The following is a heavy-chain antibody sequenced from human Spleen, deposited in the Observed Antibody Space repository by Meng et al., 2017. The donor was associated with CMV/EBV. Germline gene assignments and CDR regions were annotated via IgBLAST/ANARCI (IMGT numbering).Heavy chain of an antibody. D-gene: IGHD6-13*01. CDR2: IYYSGST. V-gene: IGHV4-59*01. J-gene: IGHJ6*02. CDR1: GGSISSYY. CDR3: ARANSSSWGAFAMDV. Sequence: SETLSLTCTVSGGSISSYYWSWIRQPPGKGLEWIGYIYYSGSTNYNPSLKSRVTTSVDTSKNQFSLKLSSVTAADTAVYYCARANSSSWGAFAMDVWGQGTTVTVSS.